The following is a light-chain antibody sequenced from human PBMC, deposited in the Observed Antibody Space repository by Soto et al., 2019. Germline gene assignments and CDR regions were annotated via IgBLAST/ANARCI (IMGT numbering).Light chain of an antibody. J-gene: IGKJ4*01. CDR2: GAS. CDR3: QQSNAWPLT. Sequence: EIVMTQSPATLSVSPGERATLSCRASQSVSSNLAWYQQTPGQAPRLLMYGASPRATGIPARFSGSGSGTEFTLTISSLQSEDFAVYYCQQSNAWPLTFGGGTKVEIK. CDR1: QSVSSN. V-gene: IGKV3-15*01.